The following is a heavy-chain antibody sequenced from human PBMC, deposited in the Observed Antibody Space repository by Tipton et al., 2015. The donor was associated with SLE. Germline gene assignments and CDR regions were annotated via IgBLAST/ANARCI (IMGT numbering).Heavy chain of an antibody. V-gene: IGHV4-61*02. CDR3: ARASFIVGSTTFWFDP. CDR1: GAYVSSGYHY. D-gene: IGHD1-26*01. Sequence: TLSLTCTVSGAYVSSGYHYWNWIRQSAEKGLEWLGRIYTSGTPNYNPSLGRRVTIALDRSENAVSLELKSVTAADTAMYYCARASFIVGSTTFWFDPWGQGALVIVSS. CDR2: IYTSGTP. J-gene: IGHJ5*02.